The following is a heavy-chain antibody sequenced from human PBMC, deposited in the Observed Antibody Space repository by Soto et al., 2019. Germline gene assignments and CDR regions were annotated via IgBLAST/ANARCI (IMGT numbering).Heavy chain of an antibody. D-gene: IGHD3-3*01. CDR3: ARHDFWSGYVPYMDV. CDR1: GGSISSYY. V-gene: IGHV4-59*08. J-gene: IGHJ6*03. Sequence: PSETLSLTCTASGGSISSYYWSWIRQPPGKGLEWIGYIYYSGSTNYNPSLKSRVTISVDTSKNQFSLKLSSVTAADTAVYYCARHDFWSGYVPYMDVWGKGTTVTVSS. CDR2: IYYSGST.